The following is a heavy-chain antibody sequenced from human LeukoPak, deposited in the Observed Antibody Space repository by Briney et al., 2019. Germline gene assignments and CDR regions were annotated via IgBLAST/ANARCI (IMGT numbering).Heavy chain of an antibody. V-gene: IGHV1-2*02. CDR3: ARGGKSELRTCDY. Sequence: ASVKVSCKASGYTFTGYYMHWVRQAPGQGLEWMGWINPNNGGTNYAQRFQGRVTMTTDTSISTAYMELRRLTSDDTAVYYCARGGKSELRTCDYWGQGTLVIVSS. J-gene: IGHJ4*02. CDR1: GYTFTGYY. CDR2: INPNNGGT. D-gene: IGHD7-27*01.